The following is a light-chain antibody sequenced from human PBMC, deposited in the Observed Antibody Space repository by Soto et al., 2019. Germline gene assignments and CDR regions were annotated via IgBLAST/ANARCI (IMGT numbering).Light chain of an antibody. CDR2: AAS. V-gene: IGKV1-8*01. J-gene: IGKJ5*01. CDR1: QGISSY. Sequence: AIRMTQSPSSLSASAGDRVTITCRASQGISSYLAWYQQKPGKAPKLLIYAASTLQSGVPSRFSGSGSGTDFTLTISSLQPEDFATYYCQQLNSYPSITFGQGTRLEN. CDR3: QQLNSYPSIT.